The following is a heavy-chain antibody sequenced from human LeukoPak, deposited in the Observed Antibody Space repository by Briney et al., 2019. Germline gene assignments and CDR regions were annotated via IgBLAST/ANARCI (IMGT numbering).Heavy chain of an antibody. V-gene: IGHV4-59*12. Sequence: SETLSLTCTVSGGSISSYYWSWIRQPPGKGLQWIGYIYYSGSTNYNPSLKSRVTISIDTSKNQFSLKLSSVTAADTAVYYCARAGYDSSGYSTYYFDYWAREPWSPSPQ. D-gene: IGHD3-22*01. J-gene: IGHJ4*02. CDR1: GGSISSYY. CDR3: ARAGYDSSGYSTYYFDY. CDR2: IYYSGST.